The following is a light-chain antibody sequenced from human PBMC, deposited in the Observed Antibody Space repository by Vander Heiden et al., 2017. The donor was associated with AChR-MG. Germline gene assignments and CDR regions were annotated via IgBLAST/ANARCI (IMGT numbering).Light chain of an antibody. Sequence: DIVLTQSPGTLSLSPGERATLSCRASQSVSNNYLAWYQQKPAQAPRLLIYAASSRATGIPDRFSGSGSGTDFTLTISRLEPEDFAVYHCQQYATSPTTFGQGTRLDIK. CDR3: QQYATSPTT. CDR2: AAS. J-gene: IGKJ5*01. V-gene: IGKV3-20*01. CDR1: QSVSNNY.